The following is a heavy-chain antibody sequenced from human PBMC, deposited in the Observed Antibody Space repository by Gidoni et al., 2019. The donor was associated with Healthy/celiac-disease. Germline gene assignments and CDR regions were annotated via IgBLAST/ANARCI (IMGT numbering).Heavy chain of an antibody. V-gene: IGHV4-59*01. CDR1: GGSISSDY. D-gene: IGHD3-22*01. CDR2: IYYSGST. CDR3: ARHSSGIQGFDY. J-gene: IGHJ4*02. Sequence: QVQLQESGPGLVKPSETLSLTCTVSGGSISSDYWSWIRQPPGKGLEWIGYIYYSGSTNYNPSLKSRVTISVDTSKNQFSLKLSSVTAADTAVYYCARHSSGIQGFDYWGQGTLVTVSS.